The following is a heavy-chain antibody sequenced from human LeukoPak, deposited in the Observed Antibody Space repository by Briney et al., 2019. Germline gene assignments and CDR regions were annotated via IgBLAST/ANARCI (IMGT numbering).Heavy chain of an antibody. CDR1: GGSITSYY. Sequence: SETLSLTCTVSGGSITSYYWNWIQQPPGKGLEWVGYISDSGNTNYNPSLKSRVTISIDTSKNQFSLKLTSVTAADTAIYYCARSKGSGNYFDYWGQGTLVTVSS. J-gene: IGHJ4*02. CDR2: ISDSGNT. D-gene: IGHD3-10*01. V-gene: IGHV4-59*01. CDR3: ARSKGSGNYFDY.